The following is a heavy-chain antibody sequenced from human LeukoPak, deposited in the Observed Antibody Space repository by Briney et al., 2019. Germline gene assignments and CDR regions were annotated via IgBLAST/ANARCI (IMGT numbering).Heavy chain of an antibody. CDR1: GYRYTSYW. J-gene: IGHJ3*02. V-gene: IGHV5-51*01. D-gene: IGHD1-26*01. Sequence: GESLKISCKGSGYRYTSYWIGWVRQMPGKGLEWMGIIYPGDSETRYSPSFQGHVTISADKSISTAYLQWSSLKASDTAMYYCARQGLLHDAFDIWGQGTMVTVSS. CDR2: IYPGDSET. CDR3: ARQGLLHDAFDI.